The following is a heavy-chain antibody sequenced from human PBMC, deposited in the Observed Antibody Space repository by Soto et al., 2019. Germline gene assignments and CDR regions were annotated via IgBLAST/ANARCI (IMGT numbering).Heavy chain of an antibody. CDR1: GFTFSSYW. D-gene: IGHD1-26*01. CDR3: AKLPIVLALGFDY. Sequence: LRLSCAASGFTFSSYWMSWVRQAPGKGLEWVANIKQDGSEKYYVDSVKGRFTISRDNAKNSLFLQMNSLRAEDTAVYYCAKLPIVLALGFDYWGQGTLVTVS. J-gene: IGHJ4*02. V-gene: IGHV3-7*03. CDR2: IKQDGSEK.